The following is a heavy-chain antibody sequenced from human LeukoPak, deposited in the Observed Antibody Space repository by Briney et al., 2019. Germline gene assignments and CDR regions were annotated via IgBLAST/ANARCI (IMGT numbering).Heavy chain of an antibody. V-gene: IGHV4-34*01. Sequence: PSETLSLTCAVYGGSFSGYYWRWIRQPPGKGLEWIGEIYHSGSTNYNPSLKSRVTISVDTSKNQFSLKLSSVTAADTAVYYCARGYDTSGYYPATFDYWGQGTLVTVSS. CDR2: IYHSGST. CDR3: ARGYDTSGYYPATFDY. CDR1: GGSFSGYY. J-gene: IGHJ4*02. D-gene: IGHD3-22*01.